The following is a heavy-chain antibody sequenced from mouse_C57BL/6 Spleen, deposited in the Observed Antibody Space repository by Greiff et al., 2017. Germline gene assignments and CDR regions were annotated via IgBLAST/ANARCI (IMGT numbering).Heavy chain of an antibody. CDR1: GFSLTSYG. CDR3: AIITTVVARDYWYFEV. V-gene: IGHV2-3*01. CDR2: IWGDGST. D-gene: IGHD1-1*01. J-gene: IGHJ1*03. Sequence: VKLVESGPGLVAPSQSLSITCTVSGFSLTSYGVSWVRQPPGKGLEWLGEIWGDGSTNYHSALISRLSISKDNSTSQVFLKLNSGLTDETATYYCAIITTVVARDYWYFEVWGTGTTVTVSS.